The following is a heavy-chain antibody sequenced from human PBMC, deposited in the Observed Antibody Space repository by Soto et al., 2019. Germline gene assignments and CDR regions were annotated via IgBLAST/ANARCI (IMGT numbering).Heavy chain of an antibody. V-gene: IGHV1-18*01. J-gene: IGHJ5*02. CDR1: GYTFTSYG. D-gene: IGHD2-2*01. CDR2: ISAYNGNT. Sequence: QVQLVQSGAEVKKPGASVKVSCKASGYTFTSYGISWVRQAPGQGLEWMGWISAYNGNTNYAQKLQGRVTMTTDTPTSTAYMELRSLRSDDTAVYYCARGGYCSSTSCYPYNWFDPWGQGTLVTVSS. CDR3: ARGGYCSSTSCYPYNWFDP.